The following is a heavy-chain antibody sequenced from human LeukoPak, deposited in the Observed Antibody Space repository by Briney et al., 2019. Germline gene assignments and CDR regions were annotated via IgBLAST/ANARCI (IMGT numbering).Heavy chain of an antibody. J-gene: IGHJ5*02. CDR2: INPNSGGT. CDR1: GYTFTGYY. Sequence: ASVKVSCKAFGYTFTGYYMHWVRQAPGQGLEWMGWINPNSGGTNYAQKFQGRVTMTRDTSISTAYMELSRLRSDDTAVYYCARTGITMVRGVIGWFDPWGQGTLVTVSS. CDR3: ARTGITMVRGVIGWFDP. V-gene: IGHV1-2*02. D-gene: IGHD3-10*01.